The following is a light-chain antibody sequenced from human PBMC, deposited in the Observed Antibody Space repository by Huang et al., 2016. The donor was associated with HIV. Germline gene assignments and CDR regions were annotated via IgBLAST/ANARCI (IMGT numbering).Light chain of an antibody. V-gene: IGKV3-20*01. J-gene: IGKJ3*01. Sequence: EIVLTQSPGTLSLSPGARATLSCRASQSVANDYLAWYQQKAGQAPRLLSYGASSRATGIPDRFSGSGSGTDFTLTISGVESEDFAVYFCQQYASLRSFGPGTKVD. CDR1: QSVANDY. CDR2: GAS. CDR3: QQYASLRS.